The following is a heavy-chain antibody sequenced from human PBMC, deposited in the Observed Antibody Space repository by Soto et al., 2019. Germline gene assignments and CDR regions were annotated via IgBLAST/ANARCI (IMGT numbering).Heavy chain of an antibody. CDR3: ARDKDREQLGGNYYYALDV. D-gene: IGHD1-1*01. V-gene: IGHV1-69*12. Sequence: QVQLVQSGAEVLKPGSSVKVSCKASGDTFDTFAISWVRQAPGQGLEWMGGIIPIFRTPDDGQKFQGRVTITGDGYTSTAYMELSSLRSEDTAVYYCARDKDREQLGGNYYYALDVWGQGTTVSVSS. CDR2: IIPIFRTP. J-gene: IGHJ6*02. CDR1: GDTFDTFA.